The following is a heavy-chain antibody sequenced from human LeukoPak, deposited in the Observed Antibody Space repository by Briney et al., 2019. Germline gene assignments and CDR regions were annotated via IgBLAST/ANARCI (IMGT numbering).Heavy chain of an antibody. CDR3: ARVVRRAAAGTGNWFDP. CDR1: GYTFTGYY. Sequence: GASVKVSCKASGYTFTGYYMHWVRQAPGQGLEWMGWINPNSGGTNYAQKFQGRVTMTRDTAISTAYMELSRLRSDDTAVYYCARVVRRAAAGTGNWFDPWGQGTLVTVSS. CDR2: INPNSGGT. J-gene: IGHJ5*02. D-gene: IGHD6-13*01. V-gene: IGHV1-2*02.